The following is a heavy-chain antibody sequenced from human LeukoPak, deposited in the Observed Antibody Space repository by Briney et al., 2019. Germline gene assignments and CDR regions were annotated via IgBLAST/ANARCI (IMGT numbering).Heavy chain of an antibody. J-gene: IGHJ4*02. D-gene: IGHD3-22*01. CDR2: IKQAGSEK. CDR1: GLTFSSYW. V-gene: IGHV3-7*01. CDR3: ARGSSSTGYYYYFDY. Sequence: PGGSLRLSCAASGLTFSSYWMSWVRQAPGKGLEWVANIKQAGSEKYYVDSVKGRFAISRDNAKDSLYLQMNSLRAEDTAVYYCARGSSSTGYYYYFDYWGQGTLVTVSS.